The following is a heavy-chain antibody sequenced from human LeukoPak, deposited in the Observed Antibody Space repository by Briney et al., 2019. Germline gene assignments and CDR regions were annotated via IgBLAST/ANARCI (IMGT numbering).Heavy chain of an antibody. J-gene: IGHJ4*02. D-gene: IGHD2-15*01. CDR2: IRYDVSNK. CDR1: GFTFSTNG. Sequence: PGGSLRLSCAAAGFTFSTNGMYSVRQAPGKGLEWVASIRYDVSNKYYTDSVKGRFTISRDTSKNTLYLQINSLRAEDTAVYYCAKDGEKFLYCSGASCYYFFDYWRQGTLVTVSS. CDR3: AKDGEKFLYCSGASCYYFFDY. V-gene: IGHV3-30*02.